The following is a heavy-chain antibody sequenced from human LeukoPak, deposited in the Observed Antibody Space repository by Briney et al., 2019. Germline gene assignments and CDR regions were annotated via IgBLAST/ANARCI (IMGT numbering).Heavy chain of an antibody. Sequence: PSETLSLTCTDSGGSISSGDYYWSWIRQPPGKGLEWIGYIYYSGSTYYNPSLKSRVTISVDTSKNQFSLKLSSVTAADTAVYYCARVRGSVVPAAAFDIWGQGTMVTVSS. CDR2: IYYSGST. J-gene: IGHJ3*02. V-gene: IGHV4-30-4*08. D-gene: IGHD2-2*01. CDR1: GGSISSGDYY. CDR3: ARVRGSVVPAAAFDI.